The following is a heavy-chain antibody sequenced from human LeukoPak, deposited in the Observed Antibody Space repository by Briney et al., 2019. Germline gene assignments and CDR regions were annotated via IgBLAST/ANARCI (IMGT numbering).Heavy chain of an antibody. CDR1: GGSLSSGSYY. J-gene: IGHJ6*03. D-gene: IGHD4-17*01. CDR3: ARARPYGDFPRSYYYYYYMDV. Sequence: SETLSLTCTVSGGSLSSGSYYWSWIRQPAGKGLEWIGRIYTSGSTKYNPSLKSRVTISVDTSKNQFSLKLSSVTAADTAVYYCARARPYGDFPRSYYYYYYMDVWGKGTTVTISS. CDR2: IYTSGST. V-gene: IGHV4-61*02.